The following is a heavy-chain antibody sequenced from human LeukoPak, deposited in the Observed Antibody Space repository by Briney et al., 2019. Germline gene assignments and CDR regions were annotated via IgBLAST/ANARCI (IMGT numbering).Heavy chain of an antibody. V-gene: IGHV4-59*11. CDR2: IYYIGTT. CDR1: GGSISSHY. J-gene: IGHJ5*02. CDR3: ARVIGYCSSTSCPGGFDP. Sequence: SETLSLTCSVSGGSISSHYWSWIRQSPGKGLEWIGHIYYIGTTKYNPSLKSRVTISVDTSKNQFSLKLSSVTAADTAVYYCARVIGYCSSTSCPGGFDPWGQGTLVTVSS. D-gene: IGHD2-2*01.